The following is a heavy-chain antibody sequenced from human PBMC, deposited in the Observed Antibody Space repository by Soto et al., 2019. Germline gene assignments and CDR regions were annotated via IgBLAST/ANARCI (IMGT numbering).Heavy chain of an antibody. J-gene: IGHJ6*03. CDR2: IKSKTDGGTT. CDR3: TTYGSGSYYGYYYYMDV. D-gene: IGHD3-10*01. CDR1: GFTFSNAW. Sequence: GGSLRLSCAASGFTFSNAWMSWVRQAPGKGLEWVGRIKSKTDGGTTDYAAPVKGRFTISRDDSKNTLYLQMNSLKTEDTAVYYCTTYGSGSYYGYYYYMDVWGKGTTVTVSS. V-gene: IGHV3-15*01.